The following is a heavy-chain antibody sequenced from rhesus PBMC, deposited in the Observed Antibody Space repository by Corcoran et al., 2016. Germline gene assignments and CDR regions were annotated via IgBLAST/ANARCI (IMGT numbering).Heavy chain of an antibody. V-gene: IGHV4-93*02. CDR1: GGSISSRNW. J-gene: IGHJ5-1*01. Sequence: QVQLQESGPAVVKPSETLSLTCAVSGGSISSRNWWDWIRQSPGKGREWIGGIYGSPAVNVYSPSLKSRVTLSIDTSKNQFSLKLSSVTAADTAVYFCARHLGSSYGWRFDVWGAGVLVTVSS. CDR2: IYGSPAVN. D-gene: IGHD6-43*01. CDR3: ARHLGSSYGWRFDV.